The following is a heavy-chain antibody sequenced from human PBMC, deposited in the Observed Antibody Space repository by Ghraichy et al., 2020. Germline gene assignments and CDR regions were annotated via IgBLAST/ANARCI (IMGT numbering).Heavy chain of an antibody. CDR3: ARDLMAAASQRFDP. J-gene: IGHJ5*02. D-gene: IGHD6-13*01. CDR1: GGSVSSGIYY. V-gene: IGHV4-61*01. Sequence: SETLSLTCTVSGGSVSSGIYYWSWIRQPPGKGLEWIGYNYYSGSTNYNPSLKSRVTISVDTSQNQFSLKLSSVTAADTAVYYCARDLMAAASQRFDPWGQGTLVTVSS. CDR2: NYYSGST.